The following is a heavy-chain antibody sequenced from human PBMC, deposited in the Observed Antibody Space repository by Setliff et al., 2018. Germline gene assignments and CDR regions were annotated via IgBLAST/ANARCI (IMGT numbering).Heavy chain of an antibody. CDR1: DLIFNNAW. CDR3: ATGLGQYFDY. Sequence: GSLRLSCAASDLIFNNAWMNWVRQAPGKGLEWVGRIRTKTDGGTADYAAPVKGRFIISRDDSKNLVFLQMNSLKTEDTAVYYCATGLGQYFDYWGQGSLVTVSS. CDR2: IRTKTDGGTA. J-gene: IGHJ4*02. V-gene: IGHV3-15*07. D-gene: IGHD3-9*01.